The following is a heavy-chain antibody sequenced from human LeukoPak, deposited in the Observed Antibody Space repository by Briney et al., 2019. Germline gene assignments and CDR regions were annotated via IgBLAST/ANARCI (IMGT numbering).Heavy chain of an antibody. CDR1: GGSFSGYF. D-gene: IGHD2-2*01. V-gene: IGHV4-34*01. J-gene: IGHJ4*02. CDR3: ARRDPGIVAEPAGKFEF. Sequence: PPETLSLTSALYGGSFSGYFSSAIRHPPRRRLEWSGENNLRGSANYNPSLKSRVTISAATSKNKSSLKFTVTAADTAMYSCARRDPGIVAEPAGKFEFWGQGVLVTVSS. CDR2: NNLRGSA.